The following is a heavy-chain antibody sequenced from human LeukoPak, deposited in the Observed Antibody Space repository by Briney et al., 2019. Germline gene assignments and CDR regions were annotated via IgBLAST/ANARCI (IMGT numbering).Heavy chain of an antibody. J-gene: IGHJ4*03. CDR3: VKDFSANWLK. CDR2: ISASGGGT. Sequence: GGSLRLSCAASGFIFSSDAMTWVRQAPGKGLEWVSGISASGGGTYYADPVKGRFTVSSDNSKNTLYLQMNNLRAEDTAVYYCVKDFSANWLKWGHGALVTVSS. CDR1: GFIFSSDA. D-gene: IGHD3-9*01. V-gene: IGHV3-23*01.